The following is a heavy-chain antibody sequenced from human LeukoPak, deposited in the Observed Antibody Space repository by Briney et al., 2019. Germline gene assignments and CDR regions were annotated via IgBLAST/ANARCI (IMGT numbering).Heavy chain of an antibody. CDR3: ARSLVVVAVSYDS. CDR1: GYTFTGYY. V-gene: IGHV1-2*02. D-gene: IGHD2-15*01. CDR2: INPNTGGT. Sequence: VASVKVSCKASGYTFTGYYMNWVRQAPGQGLEWMGWINPNTGGTNNAQKFQGRVTMTRDTSISTAYMELCRLRSDDTAVYYCARSLVVVAVSYDSWGQGTLVTVSS. J-gene: IGHJ4*02.